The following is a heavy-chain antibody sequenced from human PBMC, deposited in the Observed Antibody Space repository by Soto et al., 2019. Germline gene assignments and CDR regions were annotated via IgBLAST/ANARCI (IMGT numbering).Heavy chain of an antibody. D-gene: IGHD3-16*01. CDR3: ARDCGSHLSGPGAVFDS. CDR2: ISAYNGNT. CDR1: GYIFTSYG. Sequence: ASVKVSCKASGYIFTSYGISWVRQAPGQGLEWMGWISAYNGNTNYAQNLQGRVTLTTDTSTYTAYMELRSLQSDDTAVYYCARDCGSHLSGPGAVFDSWGQGALVTVSS. J-gene: IGHJ4*02. V-gene: IGHV1-18*01.